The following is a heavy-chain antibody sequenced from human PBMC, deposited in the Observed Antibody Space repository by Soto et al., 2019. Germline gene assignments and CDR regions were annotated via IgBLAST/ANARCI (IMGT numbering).Heavy chain of an antibody. V-gene: IGHV5-10-1*01. CDR1: GYTFTNYC. CDR3: LTLDRIEYDMDF. J-gene: IGHJ6*02. Sequence: GESLKISCKGSGYTFTNYCITWVRQMPGKGLAWMGRIDPYDSYNNYNPTFEGHVTMSVDKSINTAYLQWSSLKASDTAIYYCLTLDRIEYDMDFWCLGTTVTVCS. D-gene: IGHD2-21*01. CDR2: IDPYDSYN.